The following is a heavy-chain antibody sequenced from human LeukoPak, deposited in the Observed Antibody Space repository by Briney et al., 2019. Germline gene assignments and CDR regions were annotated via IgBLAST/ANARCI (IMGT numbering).Heavy chain of an antibody. Sequence: ASVKVSCKASGYTFTGYYMHWVRQAPGQGLEWMGWINPNSGGTNYAQKFQGRVTITRDMSTSTAYMDLSSLGSEDTAVYYCAARPRDYVTFDIWGQGTMVTVSS. V-gene: IGHV1-2*02. CDR2: INPNSGGT. J-gene: IGHJ3*02. CDR3: AARPRDYVTFDI. CDR1: GYTFTGYY. D-gene: IGHD3-16*01.